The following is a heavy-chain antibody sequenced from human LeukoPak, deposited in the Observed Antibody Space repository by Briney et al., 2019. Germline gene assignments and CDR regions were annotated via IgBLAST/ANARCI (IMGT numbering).Heavy chain of an antibody. J-gene: IGHJ4*02. CDR2: INSDGSST. Sequence: QSGGSLRLSCAASGFTFSSYWMHWVRQAPGKGLVWVSRINSDGSSTSYADSVKGRFTISRDNAKNTLYLQMNSLRAEDTAVYYCASEKGGYSSGWLVLFYWGQGTLVTVSS. V-gene: IGHV3-74*01. CDR3: ASEKGGYSSGWLVLFY. D-gene: IGHD6-19*01. CDR1: GFTFSSYW.